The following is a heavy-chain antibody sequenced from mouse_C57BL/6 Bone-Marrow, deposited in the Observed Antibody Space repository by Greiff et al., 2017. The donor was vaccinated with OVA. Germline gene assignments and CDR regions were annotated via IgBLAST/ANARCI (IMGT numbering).Heavy chain of an antibody. CDR1: GFTFSDYG. CDR2: ISSGSSTI. D-gene: IGHD2-2*01. CDR3: ARGGAYGYDDY. V-gene: IGHV5-17*01. Sequence: DVHLVESGGGLVKPGGSLKLSCAASGFTFSDYGMHWVRQAPEKGLEWVAYISSGSSTIYYADTVKGRFTISRDNAKNTLFLQMTSLRSEDTAMYYCARGGAYGYDDYWGQGTTLTVSS. J-gene: IGHJ2*01.